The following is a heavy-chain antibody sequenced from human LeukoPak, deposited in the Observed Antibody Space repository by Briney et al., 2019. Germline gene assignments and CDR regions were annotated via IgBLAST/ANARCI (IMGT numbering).Heavy chain of an antibody. CDR1: GYTFTSYG. Sequence: ASVKVSCKASGYTFTSYGISWVRQAPGQGLEWMGWISAYNGNTNYAQKLRGRVTMTTDTSTSTAYMELRSLRSDDTAVYYCARDPGRLVLPYDINFDYWGQGTLVTVSS. D-gene: IGHD3-10*01. J-gene: IGHJ4*02. CDR2: ISAYNGNT. CDR3: ARDPGRLVLPYDINFDY. V-gene: IGHV1-18*01.